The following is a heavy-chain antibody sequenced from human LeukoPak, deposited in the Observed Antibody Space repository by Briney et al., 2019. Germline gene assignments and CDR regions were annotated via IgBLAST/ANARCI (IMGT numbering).Heavy chain of an antibody. CDR3: ARVDSSGWSRVDY. CDR1: GGSFSGYY. Sequence: PSETLPLTCAVYGGSFSGYYWSWIRQRPGKGLEWIGEINHSGSTNYNPSLKSRVTISVHTSKNQFSLKLSSVTAADTAVYYCARVDSSGWSRVDYWGQGTLVTVSS. CDR2: INHSGST. D-gene: IGHD6-19*01. V-gene: IGHV4-34*01. J-gene: IGHJ4*02.